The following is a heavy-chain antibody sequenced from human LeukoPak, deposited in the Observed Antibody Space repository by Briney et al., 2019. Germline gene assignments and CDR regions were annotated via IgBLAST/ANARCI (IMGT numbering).Heavy chain of an antibody. CDR1: GGSISSYY. CDR2: IYYSGST. V-gene: IGHV4-59*01. J-gene: IGHJ5*02. CDR3: ARDSRYNWFDP. Sequence: TSETLSLTCTVSGGSISSYYWSWIRQPPGKGLEWIGYIYYSGSTNYNPSLMRRVTISVQTSKSRLSLKLSSLTAADAAVYYCARDSRYNWFDPWGQGNLVTVSS.